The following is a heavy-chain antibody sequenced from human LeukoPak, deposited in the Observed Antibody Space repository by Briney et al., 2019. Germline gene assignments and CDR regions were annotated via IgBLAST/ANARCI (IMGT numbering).Heavy chain of an antibody. J-gene: IGHJ6*02. CDR1: GYTFTSYG. CDR3: ASPRIAAAGIYGMDV. Sequence: ASVKLSCKASGYTFTSYGISWVRQPPGQGLEWMGWISAYNGNTNYAQKLQGRVTMTTDRSTSTAYMELRSLRSDDTAVYYCASPRIAAAGIYGMDVWGQGTTVTVSS. D-gene: IGHD6-13*01. V-gene: IGHV1-18*01. CDR2: ISAYNGNT.